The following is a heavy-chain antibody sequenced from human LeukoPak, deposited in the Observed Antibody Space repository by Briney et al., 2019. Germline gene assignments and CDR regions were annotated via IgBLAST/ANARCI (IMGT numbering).Heavy chain of an antibody. CDR1: GFTFSSYA. J-gene: IGHJ5*02. D-gene: IGHD3-10*01. CDR3: AREPLSSMVRGVEGWFDP. V-gene: IGHV3-30-3*01. Sequence: GGSLRLSCAASGFTFSSYAMHWVRQAPGKGLEWVAVISYDGSNKYYADSVKGRFTISRDNSKNTLYLQMNSLRAEDTAVYYCAREPLSSMVRGVEGWFDPWGQGTLVTVSS. CDR2: ISYDGSNK.